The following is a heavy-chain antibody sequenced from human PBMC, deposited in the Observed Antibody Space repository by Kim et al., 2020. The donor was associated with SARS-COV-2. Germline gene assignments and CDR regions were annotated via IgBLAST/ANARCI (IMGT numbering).Heavy chain of an antibody. CDR3: AREYCSGGSCYWNWFDP. V-gene: IGHV3-11*05. D-gene: IGHD2-15*01. Sequence: VKGRFTISRDNAKNSLYLQMNSLRAEDTAVYYCAREYCSGGSCYWNWFDPWGQGTLVTVSS. J-gene: IGHJ5*02.